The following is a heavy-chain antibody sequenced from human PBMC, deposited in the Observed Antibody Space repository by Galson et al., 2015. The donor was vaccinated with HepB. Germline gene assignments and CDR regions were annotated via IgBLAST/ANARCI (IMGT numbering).Heavy chain of an antibody. CDR1: GYTFTSYD. CDR2: MNPSSGNT. Sequence: SVKVSCKASGYTFTSYDINWVRQATGQGLEWMGWMNPSSGNTGYAQKFQGRVTMTRNTSISTAYMELSSLRSEDTAVYYCARWAAARSGWFDPWGQGTLVTVSS. D-gene: IGHD6-13*01. CDR3: ARWAAARSGWFDP. J-gene: IGHJ5*02. V-gene: IGHV1-8*01.